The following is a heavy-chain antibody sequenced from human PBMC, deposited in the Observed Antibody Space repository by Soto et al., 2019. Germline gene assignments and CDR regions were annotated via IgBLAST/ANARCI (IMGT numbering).Heavy chain of an antibody. J-gene: IGHJ4*02. V-gene: IGHV4-34*01. Sequence: LSLTCAVYGGSFSGYYWNWIRQPPGKGLEWIGEINHSGSTNYNPSLKSRVTISVDTSKNQFSLKLSSVTAADTAVYYCARGLDYVVYWGRGTLVTVSS. CDR2: INHSGST. CDR3: ARGLDYVVY. CDR1: GGSFSGYY.